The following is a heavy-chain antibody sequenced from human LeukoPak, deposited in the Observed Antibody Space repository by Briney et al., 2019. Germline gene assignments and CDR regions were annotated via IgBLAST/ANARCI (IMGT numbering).Heavy chain of an antibody. CDR3: ARVGVRGVIAYYYYYMDV. D-gene: IGHD3-10*01. CDR1: GGSISSYY. Sequence: SETLSLTCTVSGGSISSYYWSWIRQPPGKGLEWIGYIYYSGSTNYNPSLKSRVTIPVDTSKNQFSLKLSSVTAADTAVYYCARVGVRGVIAYYYYYMDVWGKGTTVTISS. J-gene: IGHJ6*03. V-gene: IGHV4-59*01. CDR2: IYYSGST.